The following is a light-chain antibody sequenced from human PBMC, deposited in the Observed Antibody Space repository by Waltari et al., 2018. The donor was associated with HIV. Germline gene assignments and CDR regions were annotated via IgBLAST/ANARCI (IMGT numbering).Light chain of an antibody. CDR1: HIGIKS. CDR2: DNT. CDR3: QVWDTSREWV. J-gene: IGLJ3*02. Sequence: SNVLTPPPSVSVAPGQTARITCGENHIGIKSVHWYQQKPGQAPVLVVYDNTDRPSGIPERFSGSNSGKTATLTIRGVEAGDEADYYCQVWDTSREWVFGGGTKLTVL. V-gene: IGLV3-21*02.